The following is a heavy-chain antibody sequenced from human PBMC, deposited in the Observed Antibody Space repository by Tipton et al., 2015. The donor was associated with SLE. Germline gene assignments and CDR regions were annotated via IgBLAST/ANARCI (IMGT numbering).Heavy chain of an antibody. J-gene: IGHJ4*02. CDR1: GVSISTGAYS. CDR3: ARDEYRYDTTGYHLLGHFDF. V-gene: IGHV4-30-2*01. D-gene: IGHD3-22*01. Sequence: LRLSCAVSGVSISTGAYSWSWLRQPPGKGLEWIGYIYHTGSAFYNPSLKSRVTISLDTAKNQFSLKLRSVTAADTAVYYCARDEYRYDTTGYHLLGHFDFWGQGTLVTVSS. CDR2: IYHTGSA.